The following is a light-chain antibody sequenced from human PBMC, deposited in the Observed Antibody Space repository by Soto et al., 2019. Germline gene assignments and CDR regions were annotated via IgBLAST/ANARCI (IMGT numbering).Light chain of an antibody. CDR3: TSYTITHIPVI. J-gene: IGLJ7*01. CDR2: EVS. CDR1: SNDIGGYNY. V-gene: IGLV2-14*01. Sequence: QSALTQPASVLGSPGQSITISCTGTSNDIGGYNYVSWLQQHPGEAPKLIIYEVSNRPSGVSNRFSGSKSGNTASLTITGLQPEDEASYYCTSYTITHIPVIFGGGTQLTVL.